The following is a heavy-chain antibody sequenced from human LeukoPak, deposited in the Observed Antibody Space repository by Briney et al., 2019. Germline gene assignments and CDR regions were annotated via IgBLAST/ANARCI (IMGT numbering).Heavy chain of an antibody. Sequence: GGSLRLSCAASGFTFSSYAMSWVRQAPGKRLEWVSAISGSGGSTYYADSVKGRFTISRDNSKNTLYLQMNSLRAEDTAVYYCAKVQNKRFGEPFDYWGQGTLVTVSS. CDR3: AKVQNKRFGEPFDY. V-gene: IGHV3-23*01. CDR1: GFTFSSYA. D-gene: IGHD3-10*01. CDR2: ISGSGGST. J-gene: IGHJ4*02.